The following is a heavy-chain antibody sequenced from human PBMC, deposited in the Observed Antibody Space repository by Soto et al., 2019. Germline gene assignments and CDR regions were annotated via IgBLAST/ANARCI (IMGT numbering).Heavy chain of an antibody. V-gene: IGHV3-23*01. Sequence: GGSLRLSCVASGFTFRNYGMRWVRQGPGKWLEWVSAISGSGGSTYYADSVKGRFTISRDKSKNTLYLQMNSLRAEDTAVYYCANEQLVFAVYYDYGKDVWGQGTTDTVSS. J-gene: IGHJ6*02. CDR2: ISGSGGST. CDR1: GFTFRNYG. CDR3: ANEQLVFAVYYDYGKDV. D-gene: IGHD6-13*01.